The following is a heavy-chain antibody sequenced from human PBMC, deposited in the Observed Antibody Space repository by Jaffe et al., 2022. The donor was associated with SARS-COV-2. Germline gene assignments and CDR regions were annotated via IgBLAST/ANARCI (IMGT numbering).Heavy chain of an antibody. J-gene: IGHJ6*02. CDR2: ISYDGSNK. CDR1: GFTFSSYA. CDR3: ARDLGSSWSRDNYYYYGMDV. D-gene: IGHD6-13*01. Sequence: QVQLVESGGGVVQPGRSLRLSCAASGFTFSSYAMHWVRQAPGKGLEWVAVISYDGSNKYYADSVKGRFTISRDNSKNTLYLQMNSLRAEDTAVYYCARDLGSSWSRDNYYYYGMDVWGQGTTVTVSS. V-gene: IGHV3-30-3*01.